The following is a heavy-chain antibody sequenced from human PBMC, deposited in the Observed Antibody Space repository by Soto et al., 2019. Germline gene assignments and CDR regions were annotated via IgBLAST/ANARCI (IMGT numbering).Heavy chain of an antibody. J-gene: IGHJ6*02. D-gene: IGHD6-19*01. CDR2: INHSGST. Sequence: QVQLQQWGAGLLKPSETLSLTCAVYGGSFSGYYWSWIRQPPGKGLEWIGEINHSGSTNYNPSLKSRVTISVDTSKNQFSLKLSSVTAADTAVYYCARKAVALKGMVVWGQGTTVTVSS. CDR1: GGSFSGYY. CDR3: ARKAVALKGMVV. V-gene: IGHV4-34*01.